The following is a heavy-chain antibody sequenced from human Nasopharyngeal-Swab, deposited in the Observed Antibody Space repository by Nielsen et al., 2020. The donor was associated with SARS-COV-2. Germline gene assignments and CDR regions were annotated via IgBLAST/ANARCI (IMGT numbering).Heavy chain of an antibody. CDR2: IIPIFGTA. CDR1: GGTFSSYA. CDR3: ATGPPVGATHFDY. V-gene: IGHV1-69*06. Sequence: SVKVSCKASGGTFSSYAISWVRQAPGQGLEWMGGIIPIFGTANYAQKFQGRVTMTEDTSTDTAYMELSSLRSEDTAVYYCATGPPVGATHFDYWGQGTLVTVSS. J-gene: IGHJ4*02. D-gene: IGHD1-26*01.